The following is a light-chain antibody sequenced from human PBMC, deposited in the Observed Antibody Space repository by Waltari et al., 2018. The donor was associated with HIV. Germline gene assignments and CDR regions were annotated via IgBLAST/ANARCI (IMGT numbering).Light chain of an antibody. J-gene: IGLJ3*02. V-gene: IGLV2-14*03. CDR3: NSYTISSTWM. CDR2: GVN. CDR1: SNNVGTYNC. Sequence: QSALTQPASVSGSPGQSITIPCTGTSNNVGTYNCVSWYQHHPGKAPKLIIYGVNSRPSGVSSRFSGSKSGSTASLTIAGLQDEDEAYYYCNSYTISSTWMFGGGTKLTVL.